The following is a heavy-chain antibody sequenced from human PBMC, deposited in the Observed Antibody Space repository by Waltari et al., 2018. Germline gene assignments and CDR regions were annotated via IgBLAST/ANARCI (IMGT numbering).Heavy chain of an antibody. CDR1: GLTFRNSW. D-gene: IGHD5-12*01. Sequence: DVQLVESGGDLVQPGGSLSLSCAASGLTFRNSWMSWVRQAPGRGLEWVANIKYDGSDIYYGDSVKGRFTISRDNAKNSLLLQLNSLRAEDTGVYYCARDGYRHAVDVWGQGTTVTVSS. J-gene: IGHJ6*02. CDR3: ARDGYRHAVDV. V-gene: IGHV3-7*01. CDR2: IKYDGSDI.